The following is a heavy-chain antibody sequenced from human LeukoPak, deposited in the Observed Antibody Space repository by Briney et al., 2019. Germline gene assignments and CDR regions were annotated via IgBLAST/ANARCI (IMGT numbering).Heavy chain of an antibody. V-gene: IGHV3-48*01. J-gene: IGHJ4*02. D-gene: IGHD6-13*01. CDR2: ISSSSSTI. CDR1: GFTFSSYS. CDR3: ARDYRPAAAAAFDY. Sequence: PGGSLRLSCAASGFTFSSYSMNWVRQAPGKGLEWVSYISSSSSTIYYADSVKGRFTISRDNAKNSLYLQMNSLRAEDTAVYYCARDYRPAAAAAFDYWGQGTLVTVSS.